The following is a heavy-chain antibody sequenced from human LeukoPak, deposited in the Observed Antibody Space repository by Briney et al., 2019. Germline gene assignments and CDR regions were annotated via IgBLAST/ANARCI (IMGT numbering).Heavy chain of an antibody. CDR1: GFTFSSYG. CDR2: ISGSGGST. J-gene: IGHJ2*01. Sequence: HAGGSLRLSCAASGFTFSSYGMSWVRQAPGKGLEWVSAISGSGGSTYYADSVKGRFTISRDNSKNTLYLQMNSLRAEDTAVYYCAKEGYDSSGYYYSPGLRYWYFDLWGRGTLVTVSS. V-gene: IGHV3-23*01. D-gene: IGHD3-22*01. CDR3: AKEGYDSSGYYYSPGLRYWYFDL.